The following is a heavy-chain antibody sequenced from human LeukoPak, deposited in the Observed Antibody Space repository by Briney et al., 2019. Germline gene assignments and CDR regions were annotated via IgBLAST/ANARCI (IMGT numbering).Heavy chain of an antibody. V-gene: IGHV4-34*01. CDR3: ARLWFGETRYYYMDV. D-gene: IGHD3-10*01. CDR2: INHSGST. J-gene: IGHJ6*03. CDR1: GGSFSGYY. Sequence: SETLSLTCAVYGGSFSGYYWSWIRQPPGKGLEWIGEINHSGSTNYNPSLKSRVTISVDTSKNQSSLKLSSVTAADTAVYYCARLWFGETRYYYMDVWGKGTTVTVSS.